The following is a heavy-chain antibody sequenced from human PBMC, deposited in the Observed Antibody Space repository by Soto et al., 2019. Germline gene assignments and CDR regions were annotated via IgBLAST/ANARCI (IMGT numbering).Heavy chain of an antibody. D-gene: IGHD4-17*01. Sequence: GSLSLSCAASGFPFSSYAMSWVRQAPGKGLEWVSAISGSGGGTYYADSVKGRFTISRDNSKNTLYLQMNSLRAEDTAVYYCAKDLGIDYGDYPYYFDYWGQGTLVTVSS. CDR3: AKDLGIDYGDYPYYFDY. CDR2: ISGSGGGT. CDR1: GFPFSSYA. J-gene: IGHJ4*02. V-gene: IGHV3-23*01.